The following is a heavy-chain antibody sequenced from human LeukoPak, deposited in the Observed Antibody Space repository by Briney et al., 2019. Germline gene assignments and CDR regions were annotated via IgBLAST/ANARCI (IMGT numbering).Heavy chain of an antibody. CDR3: ARGGHGNSFGFVNY. CDR1: GFTFSSYG. CDR2: IWYDGSNQ. V-gene: IGHV3-33*01. Sequence: AGSLRLSCAASGFTFSSYGMHWVRQAPGKGLEWVAVIWYDGSNQYYGDSVKGRFTISRDNSKNTLYLQMDSLRAEDTAVYYCARGGHGNSFGFVNYWGQGTLVTVSS. D-gene: IGHD3-10*01. J-gene: IGHJ4*02.